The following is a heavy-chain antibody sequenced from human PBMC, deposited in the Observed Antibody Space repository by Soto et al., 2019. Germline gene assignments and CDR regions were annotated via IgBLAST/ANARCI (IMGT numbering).Heavy chain of an antibody. J-gene: IGHJ4*02. V-gene: IGHV1-46*01. Sequence: QVQLVQSGTEVKKPGASVKVSCKASGYTFTTHYLHWVRQAPGQGLEWMGIINPSGGRTTYALKFQGRATMTSDTTTNTVYVELTSLRSDDTAVYYCARAGENYGSGTFSPPLRYYFNSWGQGTLVTVSS. D-gene: IGHD3-10*01. CDR1: GYTFTTHY. CDR3: ARAGENYGSGTFSPPLRYYFNS. CDR2: INPSGGRT.